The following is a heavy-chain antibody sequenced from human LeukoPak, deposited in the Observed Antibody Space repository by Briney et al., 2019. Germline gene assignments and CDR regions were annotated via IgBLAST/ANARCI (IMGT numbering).Heavy chain of an antibody. Sequence: PGGSLRLSCAASGFTFGTSTMSWVRQAPGKGLEWVSSISGSGGTTYHADSVKGRFTISRDNPKDTLSLQMNSLRAEDTAVYYCAKDIAQGYTFGSIEQDYWGQGTLVTVSS. V-gene: IGHV3-23*01. CDR2: ISGSGGTT. CDR3: AKDIAQGYTFGSIEQDY. D-gene: IGHD5-18*01. J-gene: IGHJ4*02. CDR1: GFTFGTST.